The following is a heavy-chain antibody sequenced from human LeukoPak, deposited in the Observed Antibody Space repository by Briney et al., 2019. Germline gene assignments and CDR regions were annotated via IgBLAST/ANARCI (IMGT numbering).Heavy chain of an antibody. CDR3: ARDKKGSSCYDY. CDR1: GGSISSYY. CDR2: IYYSGST. J-gene: IGHJ4*02. V-gene: IGHV4-59*01. Sequence: SETLSLTCTVSGGSISSYYWSWIRQSPGKGLEWIGYIYYSGSTNCNPSLKSRVTISVDTSKNQFSLKLNSVTAADTAVYYCARDKKGSSCYDYWGQGTLVTVSS. D-gene: IGHD2-2*01.